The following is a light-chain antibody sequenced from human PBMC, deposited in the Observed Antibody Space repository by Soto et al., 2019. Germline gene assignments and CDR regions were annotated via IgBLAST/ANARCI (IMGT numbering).Light chain of an antibody. Sequence: DIVMTQSPDSLSVSLGERATISCKSSQTLLYRSNNKNYVAWFQHKPGQPPKLLIYWASTRHSGVPDRFTGSGSGTDFTLTISSLQADDVAISYRQQYFSRLVNFGQQTLLEIK. V-gene: IGKV4-1*01. CDR1: QTLLYRSNNKNY. CDR3: QQYFSRLVN. J-gene: IGKJ5*01. CDR2: WAS.